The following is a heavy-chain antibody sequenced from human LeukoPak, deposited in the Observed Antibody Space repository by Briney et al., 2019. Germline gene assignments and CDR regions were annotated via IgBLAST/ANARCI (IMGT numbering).Heavy chain of an antibody. CDR2: IYYSGST. CDR1: GASINNYY. Sequence: SATLSLTCSVSGASINNYYWSWIRQPPGKGLEWIAYIYYSGSTNYNPSLKSRVTISVDTSKNQFSLMLSSVTAADTAVYYCARHNARLRGWIGEVDFWGQGALVTVSS. V-gene: IGHV4-59*08. D-gene: IGHD3-10*01. CDR3: ARHNARLRGWIGEVDF. J-gene: IGHJ4*02.